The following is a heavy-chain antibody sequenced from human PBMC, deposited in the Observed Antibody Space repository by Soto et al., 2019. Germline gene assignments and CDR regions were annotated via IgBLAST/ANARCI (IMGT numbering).Heavy chain of an antibody. V-gene: IGHV1-18*04. CDR1: GYTFASYG. Sequence: QVQLVQSGTEVKAPGASVKVSCKASGYTFASYGITWVRQAPGQGLEWLGWISGYTGDTNYGQKFRGRVTMTTDSSTTTAYMGLRSLRPDDSDVYYCERDPVAITGRRYSFYGMDVWGQGSPVTVFS. CDR3: ERDPVAITGRRYSFYGMDV. J-gene: IGHJ6*02. D-gene: IGHD1-1*01. CDR2: ISGYTGDT.